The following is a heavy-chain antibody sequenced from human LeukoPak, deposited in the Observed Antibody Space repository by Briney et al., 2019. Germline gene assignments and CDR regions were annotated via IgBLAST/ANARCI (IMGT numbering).Heavy chain of an antibody. J-gene: IGHJ6*03. V-gene: IGHV3-23*01. D-gene: IGHD1-26*01. CDR3: ARVSSGSYFGYYYYYMDV. CDR2: ITGSGGNT. CDR1: GLTFSTYG. Sequence: PGGSLRLSCAASGLTFSTYGMNWVRQAPGKGLEWVSAITGSGGNTYYADSVKGRFTVSRDNAKNTLYLQMNSLRAEDTAVYYCARVSSGSYFGYYYYYMDVWGKGTTVTVSS.